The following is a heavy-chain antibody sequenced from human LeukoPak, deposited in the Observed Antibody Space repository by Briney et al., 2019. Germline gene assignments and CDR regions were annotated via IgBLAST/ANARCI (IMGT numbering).Heavy chain of an antibody. D-gene: IGHD2-8*01. CDR2: IYYSGSA. CDR3: ARTRGYAPDLFDY. Sequence: SETLSLTCTVSGGSISSYYWSWIRQPPGKGLEWIGYIYYSGSANYNPSLKSRVTISIDTSKNQFSLKLSSVTAADTAVYYCARTRGYAPDLFDYWGQGTLVTVSS. CDR1: GGSISSYY. V-gene: IGHV4-59*08. J-gene: IGHJ4*02.